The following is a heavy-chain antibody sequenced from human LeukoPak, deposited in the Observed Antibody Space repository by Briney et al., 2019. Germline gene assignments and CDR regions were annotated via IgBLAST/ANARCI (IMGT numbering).Heavy chain of an antibody. CDR3: ARDQIQLHAFDI. Sequence: SETLSLTCTVSGGSVSSGSYYWSWIRQPPGKGLEWIGYIYYSGSTHYNPSLKSRVTISVDTSKNQFSLKVRSATAADTAVYYCARDQIQLHAFDIWGQGTLVTVSS. J-gene: IGHJ3*02. CDR1: GGSVSSGSYY. D-gene: IGHD5-18*01. CDR2: IYYSGST. V-gene: IGHV4-61*01.